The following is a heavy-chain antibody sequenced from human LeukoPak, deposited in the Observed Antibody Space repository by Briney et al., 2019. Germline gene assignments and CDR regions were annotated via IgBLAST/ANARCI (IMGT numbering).Heavy chain of an antibody. J-gene: IGHJ4*02. Sequence: GGSLRLSCAASGFTLSSYSMKWVRQAPGKGLEWVSSISSSSSYIYYADSVKGRFTISRDNAKNSLYLQMNSLRAEDTAVYYCARDQTGYFDYWGQGTLVTVSS. CDR1: GFTLSSYS. V-gene: IGHV3-21*01. CDR3: ARDQTGYFDY. D-gene: IGHD7-27*01. CDR2: ISSSSSYI.